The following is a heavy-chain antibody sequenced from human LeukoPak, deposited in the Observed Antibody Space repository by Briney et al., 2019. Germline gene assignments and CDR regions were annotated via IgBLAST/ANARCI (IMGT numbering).Heavy chain of an antibody. CDR2: MNPNSGNT. CDR1: GYTFTSYD. J-gene: IGHJ6*02. CDR3: ARYCGGDCYGLTYYYYGMDV. D-gene: IGHD2-21*02. V-gene: IGHV1-8*01. Sequence: ASVKVSCKASGYTFTSYDINWVRQATGQGLEWMGWMNPNSGNTGYAQKFQGRVTMTRNTSISTPYMELSSLRSEDTAVYYCARYCGGDCYGLTYYYYGMDVWGQGTTVTVSS.